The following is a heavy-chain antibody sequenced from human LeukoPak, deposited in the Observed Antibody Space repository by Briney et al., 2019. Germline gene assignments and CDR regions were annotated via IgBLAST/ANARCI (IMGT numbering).Heavy chain of an antibody. CDR2: IWYDGSNK. J-gene: IGHJ6*04. Sequence: PGRSLGLSCAASGFTFSSYGMHWVRQAPGEGLEWVAVIWYDGSNKYYADSVKGRFTISRDNSKNTLYLQMNSLRAEDTAVYYCARDKGDLPSYYYYYGMDVWGKGTTVTVSS. CDR1: GFTFSSYG. CDR3: ARDKGDLPSYYYYYGMDV. D-gene: IGHD1-26*01. V-gene: IGHV3-33*01.